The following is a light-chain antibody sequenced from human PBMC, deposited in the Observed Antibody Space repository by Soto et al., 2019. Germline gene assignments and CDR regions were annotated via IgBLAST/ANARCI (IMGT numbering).Light chain of an antibody. Sequence: QSVLTQPPSVSGAPGQRVTISCTGSSSNIGAGYDVHWYQQLPGTAPKLLIYGNSNRPSGVPDRFSGSKSGTSASLAITGLQAEDEADYYFQSYDSSLSAYVVFGGGTKPTVL. V-gene: IGLV1-40*01. CDR1: SSNIGAGYD. CDR2: GNS. J-gene: IGLJ2*01. CDR3: QSYDSSLSAYVV.